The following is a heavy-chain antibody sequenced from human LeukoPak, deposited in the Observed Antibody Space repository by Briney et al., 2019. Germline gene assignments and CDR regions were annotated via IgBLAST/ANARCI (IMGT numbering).Heavy chain of an antibody. CDR1: GFTFSSYG. J-gene: IGHJ4*02. V-gene: IGHV3-21*01. CDR2: ISSSTSYI. Sequence: GGSLRLSCAASGFTFSSYGMNWVRQAPGKGLVWVSSISSSTSYIYYADSVKGRFTISRDNAKNSLYLQMNSLRAEDTAMYYCARVGYDILTGQLDYWGQGTLVTVSS. CDR3: ARVGYDILTGQLDY. D-gene: IGHD3-9*01.